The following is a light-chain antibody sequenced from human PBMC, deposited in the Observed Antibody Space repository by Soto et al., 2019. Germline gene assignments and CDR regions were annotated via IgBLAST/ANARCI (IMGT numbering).Light chain of an antibody. CDR2: GAS. CDR3: QQYGSSGT. J-gene: IGKJ1*01. CDR1: QSVSSSF. Sequence: EIVLTHSPDTLSLSSGEIATLSCRASQSVSSSFLAWYQQKPGQAPRLLIYGASTRATGTPDRFSGSGSGTDFTLTISRLEPEDFAVYYCQQYGSSGTFGQGTKVDIK. V-gene: IGKV3-20*01.